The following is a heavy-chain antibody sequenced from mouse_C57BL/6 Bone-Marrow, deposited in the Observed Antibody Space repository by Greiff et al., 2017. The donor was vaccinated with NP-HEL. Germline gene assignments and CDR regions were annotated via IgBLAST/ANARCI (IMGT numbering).Heavy chain of an antibody. CDR3: ARDRGLRSFDY. J-gene: IGHJ2*01. Sequence: VQLQQSGPGLVKPSQSLSLTCSVTGYSITSGYYWNWIRQFPGNKLEWMGYISYDGSNNYNPSLKNRISITRDTSKNQFFLKLNSVTTEDTATYYCARDRGLRSFDYWGQGTTLTVSS. CDR2: ISYDGSN. CDR1: GYSITSGYY. V-gene: IGHV3-6*01. D-gene: IGHD1-1*01.